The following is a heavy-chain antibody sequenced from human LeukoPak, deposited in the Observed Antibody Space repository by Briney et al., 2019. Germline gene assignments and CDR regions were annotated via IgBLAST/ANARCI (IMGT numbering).Heavy chain of an antibody. V-gene: IGHV1-69*05. J-gene: IGHJ6*03. CDR1: GGTFSSYA. CDR3: ARTYSGYPGHYYYYMDV. CDR2: IIPIFGTA. Sequence: GASVKVSCKASGGTFSSYAISWVRQAPGQGLEWMGGIIPIFGTANYAQKFQGRVTITTDESTSTAYMELSSLRSEDTAVYYCARTYSGYPGHYYYYMDVWAKGPRSPSP. D-gene: IGHD5-12*01.